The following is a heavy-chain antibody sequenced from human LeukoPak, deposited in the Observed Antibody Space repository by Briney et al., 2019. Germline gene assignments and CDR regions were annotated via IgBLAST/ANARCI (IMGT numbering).Heavy chain of an antibody. CDR3: ARYPAYYYDSSGYNNWFDP. CDR2: IYTSGST. Sequence: SQTLSLTCTVSGGSISSGSYSWSWIRQPAGKGLEWIGRIYTSGSTNYNPSLKSRVTISVDTSKNQFSLKLSSVTAADTAVYYCARYPAYYYDSSGYNNWFDPWGQGTLVTVSS. J-gene: IGHJ5*02. CDR1: GGSISSGSYS. V-gene: IGHV4-61*02. D-gene: IGHD3-22*01.